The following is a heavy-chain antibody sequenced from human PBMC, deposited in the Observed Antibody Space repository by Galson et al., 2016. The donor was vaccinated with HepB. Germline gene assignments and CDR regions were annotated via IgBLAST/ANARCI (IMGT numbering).Heavy chain of an antibody. J-gene: IGHJ6*02. Sequence: SLRLSCAASGFNFSNYAMHWVRQAPGKGLGWVAVIWHDGNNKEYGDSVKGRFSISRDNSKNTLYLQMNSLGAEDTAMYYCARDRGGGMDVWGQGTTVTVSS. CDR3: ARDRGGGMDV. CDR2: IWHDGNNK. CDR1: GFNFSNYA. D-gene: IGHD3-16*01. V-gene: IGHV3-33*01.